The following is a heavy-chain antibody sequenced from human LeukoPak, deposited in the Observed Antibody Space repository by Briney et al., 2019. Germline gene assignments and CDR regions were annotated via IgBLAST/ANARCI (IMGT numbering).Heavy chain of an antibody. CDR2: INHSGST. V-gene: IGHV4-34*01. CDR3: ASGYSSGSDDDY. Sequence: SETLSLTWAVYGGSFSGYYWSWIRQPPGKGLEWIGEINHSGSTNYNPSLKSRVTISVDTSKNQFSLKLSSVTAADTAVYYCASGYSSGSDDDYWGQGTLVTVSS. J-gene: IGHJ4*02. D-gene: IGHD6-19*01. CDR1: GGSFSGYY.